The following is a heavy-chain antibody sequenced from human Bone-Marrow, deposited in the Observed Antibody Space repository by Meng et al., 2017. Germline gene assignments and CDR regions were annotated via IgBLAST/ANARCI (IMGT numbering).Heavy chain of an antibody. Sequence: VRRQGSGPGLVKPAQSLSLTCSVSGGSINSAGYYWSWIRQHPGKGLEWIGYIYYTENTYYNPSLKSPMTISLDKSKNQFSLKLNSVTVADTAVYYCARGRASCSSGGCSLGWFDPWGQGTLVTVSS. CDR3: ARGRASCSSGGCSLGWFDP. J-gene: IGHJ5*02. CDR2: IYYTENT. D-gene: IGHD2-15*01. CDR1: GGSINSAGYY. V-gene: IGHV4-31*01.